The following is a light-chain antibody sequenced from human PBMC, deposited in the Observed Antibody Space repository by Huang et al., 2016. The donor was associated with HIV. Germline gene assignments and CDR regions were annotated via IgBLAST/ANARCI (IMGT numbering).Light chain of an antibody. Sequence: DIVMSQSPLSLPVTPGEPASISCRSSQSLLHSNGYNYLDCYLQKPGQSPQLLMWLGSNRASGVPDRFSGSGSGTDFTLKISRVEAEDVGLYYCMQALQTPPWTFGQGTKVEIK. J-gene: IGKJ1*01. CDR2: LGS. CDR3: MQALQTPPWT. CDR1: QSLLHSNGYNY. V-gene: IGKV2-28*01.